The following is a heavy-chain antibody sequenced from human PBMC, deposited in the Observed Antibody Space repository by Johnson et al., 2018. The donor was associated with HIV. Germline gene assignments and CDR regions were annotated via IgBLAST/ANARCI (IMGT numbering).Heavy chain of an antibody. CDR2: IKQDGSEK. CDR1: GFSFEAYG. CDR3: AKDYYDSSGYVDAFDI. Sequence: VQLVESGGGVVRPGGSLRLSCAGSGFSFEAYGIHWVRQAPGKGLEWVANIKQDGSEKYYVDSVKGRFTISRDNSKNTLYLLMNSLRAEDTAVYYCAKDYYDSSGYVDAFDIWGQGTMVTVSS. V-gene: IGHV3-7*03. J-gene: IGHJ3*02. D-gene: IGHD3-22*01.